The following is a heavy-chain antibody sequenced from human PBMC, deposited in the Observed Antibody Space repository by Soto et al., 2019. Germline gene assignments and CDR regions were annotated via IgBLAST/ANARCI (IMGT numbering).Heavy chain of an antibody. D-gene: IGHD3-16*02. J-gene: IGHJ4*02. Sequence: GASVKVSCKASGYTFTSYYMHWVRQAPGQGLEWMGIINPSGGSTSYAQKFQGRVTMTRDTSTSTVYMELSSLRSEDTAVYYCARVLDDYVWGSYRSQNNYFDYWGQGTLVTVSS. V-gene: IGHV1-46*01. CDR3: ARVLDDYVWGSYRSQNNYFDY. CDR2: INPSGGST. CDR1: GYTFTSYY.